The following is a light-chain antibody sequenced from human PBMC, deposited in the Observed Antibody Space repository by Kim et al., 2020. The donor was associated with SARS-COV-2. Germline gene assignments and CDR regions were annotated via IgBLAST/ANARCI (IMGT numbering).Light chain of an antibody. CDR2: GAS. CDR1: QSVSTSY. Sequence: SPGERATHSCRASQSVSTSYLAWYQQKLGQAPRLLIYGASSRATGIPDRFSGSGSGTDFTLTISGLEPEDFAVYYCQQYVSSPLTFGQGTRLEIK. J-gene: IGKJ5*01. CDR3: QQYVSSPLT. V-gene: IGKV3-20*01.